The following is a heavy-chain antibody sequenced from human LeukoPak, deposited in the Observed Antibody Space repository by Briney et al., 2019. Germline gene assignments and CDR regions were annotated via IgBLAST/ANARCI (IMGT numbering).Heavy chain of an antibody. J-gene: IGHJ4*02. CDR3: ARGVDIVATMNVGGDY. Sequence: PGGSLRLSCAASGFTFSSYSMNWVRQAPGKGLEWVSSISSSSSYIYYADSVKGRFTISRDNAKNSLYLQMNSLRAEDTAVYYCARGVDIVATMNVGGDYWGQGTLVTVSS. V-gene: IGHV3-21*01. D-gene: IGHD5-12*01. CDR1: GFTFSSYS. CDR2: ISSSSSYI.